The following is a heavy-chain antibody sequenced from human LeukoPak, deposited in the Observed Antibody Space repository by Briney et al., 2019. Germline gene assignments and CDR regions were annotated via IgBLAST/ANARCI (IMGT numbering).Heavy chain of an antibody. Sequence: PGRSLRLSCAASGFSFSNYGFHWVSQTPGKGLEWVAVIWHDGSHAYYSDSVKGRFTISRDNAKNTVYLQMDSLRVEDTAIYYCAKDNDAYGDSYFDYWGQGTLVTVSS. D-gene: IGHD4-17*01. J-gene: IGHJ4*02. CDR1: GFSFSNYG. CDR3: AKDNDAYGDSYFDY. V-gene: IGHV3-33*06. CDR2: IWHDGSHA.